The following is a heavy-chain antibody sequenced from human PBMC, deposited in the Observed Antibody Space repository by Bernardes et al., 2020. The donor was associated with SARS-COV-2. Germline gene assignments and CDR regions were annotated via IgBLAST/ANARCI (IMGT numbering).Heavy chain of an antibody. CDR2: IYYSGST. CDR3: AGEMTTVTTRRYYYYGMDV. D-gene: IGHD4-4*01. V-gene: IGHV4-39*02. CDR1: GGSISSNSYY. Sequence: SETLSLTCTVSGGSISSNSYYWGWIRQPKGKELEWIRSIYYSGSTYYNPSLKSRVTISVDTSKNQFSLKLSSVTAADTAVYYCAGEMTTVTTRRYYYYGMDVWGQGTTVTVSS. J-gene: IGHJ6*02.